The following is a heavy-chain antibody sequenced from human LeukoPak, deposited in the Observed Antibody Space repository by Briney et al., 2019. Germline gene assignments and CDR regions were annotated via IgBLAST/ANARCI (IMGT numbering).Heavy chain of an antibody. CDR1: GYTFTGYY. D-gene: IGHD4-23*01. CDR3: ARQGYSGHSQGAADY. V-gene: IGHV1-2*02. J-gene: IGHJ4*02. Sequence: GASVKVSCKASGYTFTGYYMHWVRQAPGQGLEWMGWINPNSGGTNYAQKFQGRVTMTRDTSTSTAHMELRSLRSDDTAVYYCARQGYSGHSQGAADYWGQGTLVTVSS. CDR2: INPNSGGT.